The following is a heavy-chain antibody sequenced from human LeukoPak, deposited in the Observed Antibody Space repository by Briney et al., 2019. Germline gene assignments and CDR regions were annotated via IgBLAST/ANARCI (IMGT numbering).Heavy chain of an antibody. V-gene: IGHV4-59*01. D-gene: IGHD6-19*01. J-gene: IGHJ3*02. Sequence: SETLSLTCTVSDGSISNYYWSWIRQPPGKGLEWIGYIYYSGTTNYNPSLKSRVTISIDMSKNQFSLKLTSVTAADTAVYYCARDPFIAVAGDDAFDIWGQGTMVTVSS. CDR2: IYYSGTT. CDR3: ARDPFIAVAGDDAFDI. CDR1: DGSISNYY.